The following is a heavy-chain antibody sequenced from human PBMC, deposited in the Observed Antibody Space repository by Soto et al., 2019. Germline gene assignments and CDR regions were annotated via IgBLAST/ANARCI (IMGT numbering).Heavy chain of an antibody. CDR3: ARASPHFDFWSGYYHYYYYMDV. V-gene: IGHV4-34*01. CDR2: INHSGST. Sequence: SETLSLTCAVYGGSFSGYYWSWIRQPPGKGLEWIGEINHSGSTNYNPSLKSRVTISVDTSKNQFSLKLSSVTAADTAVYYCARASPHFDFWSGYYHYYYYMDVWGKGPTVTVSS. J-gene: IGHJ6*03. D-gene: IGHD3-3*01. CDR1: GGSFSGYY.